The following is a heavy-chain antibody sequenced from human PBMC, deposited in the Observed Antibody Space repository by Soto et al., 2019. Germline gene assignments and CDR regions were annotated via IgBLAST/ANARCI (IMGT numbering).Heavy chain of an antibody. Sequence: SVKVSCKASGGTFSSYAISWVRQAPGQGLEWMGGIIPIFGTPNYAQKFQGRLTITADESTSTAYMELSSLRSEDTAVYYCARVSRDIVVVQARNGMAVWGKGTRVTVSS. V-gene: IGHV1-69*13. CDR2: IIPIFGTP. CDR1: GGTFSSYA. CDR3: ARVSRDIVVVQARNGMAV. J-gene: IGHJ6*04. D-gene: IGHD2-2*01.